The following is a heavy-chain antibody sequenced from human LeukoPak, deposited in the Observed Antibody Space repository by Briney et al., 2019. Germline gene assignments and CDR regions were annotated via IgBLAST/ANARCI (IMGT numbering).Heavy chain of an antibody. Sequence: PGGSLRLSCAASGFTFSSYSMNWVRQAPGKGLEWVSSISSSSSYIYYADSVKGRFTISRDNAKNSLYLQMNSLRAEDTAVYYCARVLLGGHLDAFDIWGKGTTVTVSS. D-gene: IGHD2/OR15-2a*01. CDR3: ARVLLGGHLDAFDI. CDR2: ISSSSSYI. CDR1: GFTFSSYS. J-gene: IGHJ3*02. V-gene: IGHV3-21*01.